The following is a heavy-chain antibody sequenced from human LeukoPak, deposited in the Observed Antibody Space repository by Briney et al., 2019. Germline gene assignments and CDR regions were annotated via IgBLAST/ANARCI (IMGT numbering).Heavy chain of an antibody. Sequence: PGGSLRLSCTASGFTFRTYAMTWVRQAPGKGLEWLSGISGSGNGTYYADSVKGRFTISRDNSKNVVYLQMNSLTVEDAATYYCAKRTMSAFDSWGQGTLLIVSS. V-gene: IGHV3-23*01. CDR1: GFTFRTYA. CDR2: ISGSGNGT. CDR3: AKRTMSAFDS. J-gene: IGHJ4*02.